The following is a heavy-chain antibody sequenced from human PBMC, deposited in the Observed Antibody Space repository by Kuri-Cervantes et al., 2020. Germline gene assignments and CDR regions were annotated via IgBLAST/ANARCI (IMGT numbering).Heavy chain of an antibody. CDR2: IFHSGST. V-gene: IGHV4-4*02. J-gene: IGHJ4*02. D-gene: IGHD1-1*01. CDR1: GDSISSNNW. Sequence: GSLRLSCAVSGDSISSNNWWNWVRQSPGKGLECIGEIFHSGSTKYNSSLKSRVTISVDKSKNQFSLTLSSVTAADTAVYYCARVGGQLKTGTTGSDYWGQGTLVTVSS. CDR3: ARVGGQLKTGTTGSDY.